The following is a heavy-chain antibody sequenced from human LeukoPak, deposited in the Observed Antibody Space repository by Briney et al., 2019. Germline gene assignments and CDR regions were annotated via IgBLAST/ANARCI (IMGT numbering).Heavy chain of an antibody. J-gene: IGHJ4*02. CDR1: GGSISSGGYS. CDR2: IYHSGSA. D-gene: IGHD6-13*01. V-gene: IGHV4-30-2*01. CDR3: AQSSSWYRGLGYFDY. Sequence: SQTLSLTCAVSGGSISSGGYSWSWIRQPPGKGLEWIGYIYHSGSAYYNPSLKSRVTISVDKSKIQFSLKLSSVTAADTAVYYCAQSSSWYRGLGYFDYWGQGTLVTVSS.